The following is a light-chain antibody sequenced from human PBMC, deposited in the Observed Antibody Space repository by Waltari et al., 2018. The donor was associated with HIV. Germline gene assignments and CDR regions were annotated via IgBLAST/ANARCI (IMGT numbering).Light chain of an antibody. J-gene: IGLJ2*01. CDR1: TSHIGLYNF. V-gene: IGLV2-8*01. CDR3: FSYAGNNYLL. Sequence: QSALTQPPSASGSPGPSVTISCAGTTSHIGLYNFVSWYQHHPGQAPKLMISEVSRRPSGVPDRFSGSKSGNTASLTVSGLQAEDEAAYYCFSYAGNNYLLFGGGTKLTVL. CDR2: EVS.